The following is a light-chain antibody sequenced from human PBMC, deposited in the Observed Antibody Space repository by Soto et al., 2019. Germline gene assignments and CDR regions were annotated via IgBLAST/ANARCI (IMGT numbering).Light chain of an antibody. CDR3: QQYNSSPMYP. V-gene: IGKV1-5*03. J-gene: IGKJ2*01. Sequence: DIQMTQSPSTLSASVGDRVTITCRASQSISSWLAWYQQKPGKAPKLLIYKASSLESGVPSRFSGSGSGTGFTLTISNLQPDDFATYYCQQYNSSPMYPFGQGTKLEIK. CDR2: KAS. CDR1: QSISSW.